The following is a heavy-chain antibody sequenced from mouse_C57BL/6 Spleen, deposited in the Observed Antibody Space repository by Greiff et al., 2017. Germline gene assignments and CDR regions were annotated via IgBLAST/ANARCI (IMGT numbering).Heavy chain of an antibody. J-gene: IGHJ3*01. V-gene: IGHV1-72*01. CDR2: IDPNSGGT. Sequence: VQLQQPGAELVKPGASVKLSCKASGYTFTSYWMHWVKQRPGRGLEWIGRIDPNSGGTKYNEKFKSKATLTVDKPSSTAYMPLSSLPSEDSAVYSCAREYYDYDVFAYWGQGTLVTVSA. CDR3: AREYYDYDVFAY. CDR1: GYTFTSYW. D-gene: IGHD2-4*01.